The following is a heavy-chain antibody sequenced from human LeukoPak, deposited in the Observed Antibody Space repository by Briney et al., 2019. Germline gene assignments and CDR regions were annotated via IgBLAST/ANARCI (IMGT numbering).Heavy chain of an antibody. D-gene: IGHD3-10*01. CDR2: IYTSGST. Sequence: PSETLSLTCTVSGGSISSYYWSWIRQPPGKGLEWIGYIYTSGSTNYNPSLESRVTISVDTSKNQFSLKLSSVTAADTAVYYCATTSRGAFDIWGQGTMVTVSS. V-gene: IGHV4-4*09. CDR3: ATTSRGAFDI. J-gene: IGHJ3*02. CDR1: GGSISSYY.